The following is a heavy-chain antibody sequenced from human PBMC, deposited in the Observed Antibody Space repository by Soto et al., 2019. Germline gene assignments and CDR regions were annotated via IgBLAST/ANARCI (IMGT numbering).Heavy chain of an antibody. V-gene: IGHV1-58*01. Sequence: GASVKVSCKASGFTFTSSAVQWVRQARGQRLEWIGWIVVGSGNTNYAQKFQERVTITRDMSTSTAYMELSSLRPEDTAVYYCAAADSGSSEYYYYYGMDVWGQGTTVTVSS. CDR2: IVVGSGNT. D-gene: IGHD1-26*01. CDR1: GFTFTSSA. CDR3: AAADSGSSEYYYYYGMDV. J-gene: IGHJ6*02.